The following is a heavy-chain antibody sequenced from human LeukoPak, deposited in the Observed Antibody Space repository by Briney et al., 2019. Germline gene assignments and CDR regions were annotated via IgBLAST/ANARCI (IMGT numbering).Heavy chain of an antibody. V-gene: IGHV4-39*07. CDR1: GGSISSSSYY. Sequence: PSETLSLTCTVSGGSISSSSYYWGWIRQPPGKGLEWIGSIYHSGSTYYNPSLKSRVTISVDTSKNQFSLKLSSVTAADTAVYYCARGAVPDLFDYWGQGTLVTVSS. D-gene: IGHD6-6*01. J-gene: IGHJ4*02. CDR2: IYHSGST. CDR3: ARGAVPDLFDY.